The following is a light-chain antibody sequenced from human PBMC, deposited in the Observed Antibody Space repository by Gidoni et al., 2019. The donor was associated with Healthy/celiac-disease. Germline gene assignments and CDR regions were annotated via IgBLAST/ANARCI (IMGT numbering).Light chain of an antibody. CDR2: KDS. CDR1: ALPKQY. CDR3: QSADSSGTYYV. V-gene: IGLV3-25*03. J-gene: IGLJ1*01. Sequence: SYDLTQPPSVSVSPGQTARITCSGDALPKQYAYWYPQKPGQAPVLVISKDSERPSGLPERFSGSSSGTTVTLTISGVQAEDEADYYCQSADSSGTYYVFGTGTKVTVL.